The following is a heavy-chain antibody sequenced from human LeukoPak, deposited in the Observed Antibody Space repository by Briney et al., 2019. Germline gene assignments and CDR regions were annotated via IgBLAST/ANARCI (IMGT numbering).Heavy chain of an antibody. CDR1: GGSISSSSYS. V-gene: IGHV4-39*01. Sequence: QSSETLSLTCTVSGGSISSSSYSWGWIRQPPGKGLEWIGSIYYSGSTYYNPSLKSRVTISVDTSKNQFSLKLSSVTAADTAVYYCARGRVGWDLDYWGQGTLVTVSS. CDR3: ARGRVGWDLDY. J-gene: IGHJ4*02. D-gene: IGHD6-19*01. CDR2: IYYSGST.